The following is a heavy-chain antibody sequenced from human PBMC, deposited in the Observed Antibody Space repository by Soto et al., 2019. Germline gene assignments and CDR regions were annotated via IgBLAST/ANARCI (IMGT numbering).Heavy chain of an antibody. D-gene: IGHD3-3*02. V-gene: IGHV3-23*01. CDR3: AKDGTSYLPFYFDS. CDR2: ISGSGGSV. CDR1: GFTFSNYV. J-gene: IGHJ4*01. Sequence: GGSLRLSCGASGFTFSNYVINWGRQAPGKGLEWVSGISGSGGSVYYVDSVKGRFTISRDKSKNTVYLQMNNLRAEDTAVYYCAKDGTSYLPFYFDSWGQGILVTVSS.